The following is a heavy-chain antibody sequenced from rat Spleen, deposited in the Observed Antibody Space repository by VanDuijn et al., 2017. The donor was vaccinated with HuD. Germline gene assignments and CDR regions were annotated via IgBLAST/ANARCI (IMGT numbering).Heavy chain of an antibody. J-gene: IGHJ3*01. CDR3: TTTEGPFAY. CDR2: ISADGVNT. V-gene: IGHV5-20*01. Sequence: EVQLVESDGGLVQPGRSLKLSCAASGFTFSDYYMAWVRQAPTKGLEWVTTISADGVNTYYPDSVKGRFTISRANSENTVYLQMNSLRSEDTATYYCTTTEGPFAYWGQGTLVTVSS. D-gene: IGHD1-11*01. CDR1: GFTFSDYY.